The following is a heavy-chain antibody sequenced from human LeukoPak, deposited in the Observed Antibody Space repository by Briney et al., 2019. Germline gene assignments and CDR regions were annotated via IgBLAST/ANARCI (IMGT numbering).Heavy chain of an antibody. CDR3: ARTNKAAAGRIDY. Sequence: ASVKVSCKASGYTFTGYYMHWVRQAPGQGLEWMGWINPNSGGTNYAQEFQGRVTMTRDTSISTAYMELSRLRSDDTAVYYCARTNKAAAGRIDYWGQGTLVTVSS. CDR2: INPNSGGT. J-gene: IGHJ4*02. V-gene: IGHV1-2*02. CDR1: GYTFTGYY. D-gene: IGHD6-13*01.